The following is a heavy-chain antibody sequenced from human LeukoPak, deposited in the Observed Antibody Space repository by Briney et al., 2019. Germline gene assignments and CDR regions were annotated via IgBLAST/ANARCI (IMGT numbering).Heavy chain of an antibody. J-gene: IGHJ6*02. D-gene: IGHD1-14*01. V-gene: IGHV4-59*01. Sequence: SEALSLTCTVSGGSISSYYWSWIRQPPGKGLEWIGYIYYSGSTNYNPSLKSRVTISVDTSKNQFSLKLSSVTAADTAVYYCARVHRNDGYGMDVWGQGTTVTVSS. CDR1: GGSISSYY. CDR2: IYYSGST. CDR3: ARVHRNDGYGMDV.